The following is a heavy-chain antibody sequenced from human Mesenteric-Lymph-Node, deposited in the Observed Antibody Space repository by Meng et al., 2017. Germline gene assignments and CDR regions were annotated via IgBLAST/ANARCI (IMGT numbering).Heavy chain of an antibody. Sequence: KVSCKGSGYIFTNYWIGWVRQMPGKGLEWMGIIYPDDSETRYSPSFQGQVTISADKSISTAYLQWSSLKASDTALYFCARSCSNSNCLYFDNWGQGTLVTVSS. CDR1: GYIFTNYW. J-gene: IGHJ4*02. CDR2: IYPDDSET. V-gene: IGHV5-51*01. CDR3: ARSCSNSNCLYFDN. D-gene: IGHD2-2*01.